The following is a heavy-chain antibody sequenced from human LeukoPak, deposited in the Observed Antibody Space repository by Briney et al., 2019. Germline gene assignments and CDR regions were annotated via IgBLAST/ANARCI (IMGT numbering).Heavy chain of an antibody. D-gene: IGHD6-13*01. J-gene: IGHJ4*02. Sequence: PSETLSLTCTVSGGSISSYYWSWLRQPAGKGLEWIGRIYTSGSTNYNPSLKSRVTMSVDTSKNQFSLKLTSVTAADTAVYYCARSSVYRSSCLIDYWGQGTLVTVSS. CDR3: ARSSVYRSSCLIDY. CDR1: GGSISSYY. CDR2: IYTSGST. V-gene: IGHV4-4*07.